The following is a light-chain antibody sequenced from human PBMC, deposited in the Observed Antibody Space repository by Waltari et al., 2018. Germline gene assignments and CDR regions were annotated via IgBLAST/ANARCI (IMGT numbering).Light chain of an antibody. V-gene: IGKV3-11*01. CDR3: QQRSNWPPT. Sequence: ETVLTQSPATLSLSPGERATLSCRASQSVSSYLAWYHQKPGQAPRLLIYDASNRATGIPARFSGSGSGTDFTLTISSLEPEDFAVYYCQQRSNWPPTFGGGTKVEIK. CDR1: QSVSSY. CDR2: DAS. J-gene: IGKJ4*01.